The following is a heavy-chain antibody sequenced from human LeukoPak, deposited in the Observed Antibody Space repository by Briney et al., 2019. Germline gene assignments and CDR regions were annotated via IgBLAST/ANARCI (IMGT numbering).Heavy chain of an antibody. J-gene: IGHJ4*02. CDR2: ISSSSSYI. Sequence: GGSLRLSCAASGFTLSSYSMNWVRQAPGKGLEWVSSISSSSSYIYYADSVKGRFTISRDNAKNSLYLQMNSLRAEDTAVYYCARGGDIVATYVTDFDYWGQGTLVTVSS. CDR1: GFTLSSYS. D-gene: IGHD5-12*01. V-gene: IGHV3-21*01. CDR3: ARGGDIVATYVTDFDY.